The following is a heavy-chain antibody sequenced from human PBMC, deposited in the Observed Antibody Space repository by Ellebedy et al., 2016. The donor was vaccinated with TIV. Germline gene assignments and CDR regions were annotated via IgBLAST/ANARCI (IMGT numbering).Heavy chain of an antibody. CDR1: GGSFSGYY. Sequence: MPSETLSLTCAVYGGSFSGYYWSWIRQPPGKGLEWIGEINHSGSTNYHPSPKSRVTISVDTSKNQFSLKLSSVTAADTAVYYCARAPYGPYRYFDLWGRGTLVTVSS. V-gene: IGHV4-34*01. J-gene: IGHJ2*01. CDR3: ARAPYGPYRYFDL. D-gene: IGHD4-17*01. CDR2: INHSGST.